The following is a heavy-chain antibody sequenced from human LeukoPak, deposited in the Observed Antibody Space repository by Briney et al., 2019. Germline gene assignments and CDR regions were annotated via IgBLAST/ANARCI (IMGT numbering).Heavy chain of an antibody. CDR1: GYSISSGDY. D-gene: IGHD3-10*01. J-gene: IGHJ6*03. CDR2: IYHSGST. CDR3: ARITGSYYYYYMDV. Sequence: PSETLSLTCAVSGYSISSGDYWGWIRQPPGKGPEWIGNIYHSGSTFYNPSLKSRVTISVHTSKNQFSLKLSSVTAADTAVYYCARITGSYYYYYMDVWGKGTTVTVSS. V-gene: IGHV4-38-2*01.